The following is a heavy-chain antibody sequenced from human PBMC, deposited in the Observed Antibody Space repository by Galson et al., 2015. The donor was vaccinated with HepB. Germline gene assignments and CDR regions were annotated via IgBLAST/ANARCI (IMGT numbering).Heavy chain of an antibody. CDR1: GFTISSNY. CDR2: IYSGGST. D-gene: IGHD5-18*01. V-gene: IGHV3-66*01. CDR3: ARAGLWVEFDY. J-gene: IGHJ4*02. Sequence: SLRLSCAASGFTISSNYMRWVRQAPGKGLEWVSVIYSGGSTYYADSVKGRFPISRDNSKNTLYLQMNSLRAEDTAVYYCARAGLWVEFDYWGQGTLVTVSS.